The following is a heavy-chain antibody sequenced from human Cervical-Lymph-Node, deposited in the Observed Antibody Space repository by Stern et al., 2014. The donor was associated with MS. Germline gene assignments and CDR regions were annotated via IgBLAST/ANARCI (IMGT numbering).Heavy chain of an antibody. J-gene: IGHJ3*02. D-gene: IGHD3-10*01. CDR3: AREPPPYYGSGRGDTFDI. Sequence: QLVESGAEVGQPGSSVKVSCKASGGTFSSYTFIWVRQAPGQWLEWMGGILPVYGIPNYAQKFQGRVTIAADESTSTTYLELSSLRSEDTAVYYCAREPPPYYGSGRGDTFDIWGQGTMVTVSS. CDR2: ILPVYGIP. CDR1: GGTFSSYT. V-gene: IGHV1-69*01.